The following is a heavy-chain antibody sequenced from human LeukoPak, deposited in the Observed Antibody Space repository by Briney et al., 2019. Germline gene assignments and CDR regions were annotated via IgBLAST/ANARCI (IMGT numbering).Heavy chain of an antibody. CDR3: AREGGARPGRTYNWFDP. Sequence: SETLSLTCTVSGGSISSYYWSWIRQPPGKGLEWIGYIYYSGSTNYNPSLKSRVTISVDTSKNQFSLKLSSVTAADTAVYYCAREGGARPGRTYNWFDPWGQGTLVTVSS. D-gene: IGHD3-16*01. CDR2: IYYSGST. V-gene: IGHV4-59*01. CDR1: GGSISSYY. J-gene: IGHJ5*02.